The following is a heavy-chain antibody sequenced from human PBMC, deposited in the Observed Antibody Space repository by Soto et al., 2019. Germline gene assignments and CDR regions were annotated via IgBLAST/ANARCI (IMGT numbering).Heavy chain of an antibody. CDR2: IRGTT. Sequence: EVQLVESGGGLVQPGGSLRLSGAASGFTFISFSMNWVGQAPGKGLEWVSYIRGTTHYADSVKGRFTISRDNARSSLYLQMNSLRADDTAVYYCARDDSFAFDIWGQGTMVTVSS. V-gene: IGHV3-48*01. J-gene: IGHJ3*02. CDR1: GFTFISFS. D-gene: IGHD2-21*01. CDR3: ARDDSFAFDI.